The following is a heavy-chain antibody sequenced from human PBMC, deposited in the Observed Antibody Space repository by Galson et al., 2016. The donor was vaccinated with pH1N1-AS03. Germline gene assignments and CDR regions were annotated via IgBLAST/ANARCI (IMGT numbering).Heavy chain of an antibody. CDR1: GLTFSNFW. Sequence: SLRLSCAASGLTFSNFWMNWLRQVPGKGPEWVAVIRKDGGESYYVDSVKDRFTISRDNVNNLLLLQMNSLRVEDTAVYYCARGAGWLSEFWGQGTLVTVSS. D-gene: IGHD6-19*01. CDR2: IRKDGGES. J-gene: IGHJ4*02. CDR3: ARGAGWLSEF. V-gene: IGHV3-7*01.